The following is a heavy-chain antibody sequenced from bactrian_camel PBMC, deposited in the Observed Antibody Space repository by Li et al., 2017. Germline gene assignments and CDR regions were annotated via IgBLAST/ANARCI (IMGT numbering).Heavy chain of an antibody. D-gene: IGHD1*01. Sequence: HVQLVESGGRSVQAGGSLRLSCKASGDLSKTWWMGWFRQAPGKEREGVAAINSSGGRTYYRDSVKGRFTISQDNAKNTAYLKMNSLKAGDTAMYYCAASGTYALYPLQDREYKYWGQGTQVTVS. CDR3: AASGTYALYPLQDREYKY. V-gene: IGHV3S1*01. CDR1: GDLSKTWW. J-gene: IGHJ4*01. CDR2: INSSGGRT.